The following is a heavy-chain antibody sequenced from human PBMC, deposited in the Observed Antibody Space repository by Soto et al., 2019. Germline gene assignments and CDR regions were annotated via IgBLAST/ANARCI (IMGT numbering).Heavy chain of an antibody. CDR3: VREGGTMVRGVRDY. D-gene: IGHD3-10*01. CDR1: GFAFSNYS. V-gene: IGHV3-21*01. CDR2: VSSRSSCI. Sequence: EVQLLESGGGLVKPGGSLRLSCAASGFAFSNYSMNWVRQAPGKGLEWVSSVSSRSSCIYYADSVRGRFTISRDNAKNSLYLHMDSLRAEDTAVYYCVREGGTMVRGVRDYWGQGTLVTVSS. J-gene: IGHJ4*02.